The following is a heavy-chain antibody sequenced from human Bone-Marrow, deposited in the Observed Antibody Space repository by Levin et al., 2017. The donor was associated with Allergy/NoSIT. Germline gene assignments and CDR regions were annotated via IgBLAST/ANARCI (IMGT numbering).Heavy chain of an antibody. CDR3: VKISGVGTARQSIDC. CDR1: GFTLSDHY. D-gene: IGHD1-26*01. J-gene: IGHJ4*02. V-gene: IGHV3-72*01. CDR2: SRSKDNNYTT. Sequence: GGSLRLSCTGSGFTLSDHYIDWVRQAPGKGLEWVGRSRSKDNNYTTEYGASVKGRFTISRDDSKNSLYLQMNSLKTEDTAVYYCVKISGVGTARQSIDCWGQGTLVIVSS.